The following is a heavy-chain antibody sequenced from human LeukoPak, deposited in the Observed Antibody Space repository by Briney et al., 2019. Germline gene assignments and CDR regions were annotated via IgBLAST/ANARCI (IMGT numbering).Heavy chain of an antibody. D-gene: IGHD3-22*01. CDR2: ISWNSGSI. V-gene: IGHV3-9*01. Sequence: GGSLRLSCAASGFIFRNYGMNWVRQAPGKGLEWVSGISWNSGSIGYADSVKGRFTISRDNTKNSLYLQMNSLRAEDTALYYCAKGPYYYYDSSGPFDYWGQGTLVTVSS. J-gene: IGHJ4*02. CDR3: AKGPYYYYDSSGPFDY. CDR1: GFIFRNYG.